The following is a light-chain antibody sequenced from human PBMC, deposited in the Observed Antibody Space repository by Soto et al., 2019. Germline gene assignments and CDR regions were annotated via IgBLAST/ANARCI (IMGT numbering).Light chain of an antibody. CDR1: RNVGDW. V-gene: IGKV1-6*01. CDR3: LQDFNYPWT. J-gene: IGKJ1*01. Sequence: QLTQSPSTLSASIGDRVTITCRASRNVGDWLAWFQQKPGKAPRLLIYAASNLQSGVPSRFNASGSGTDFTLTISSLQPEDSATYFCLQDFNYPWTFGQGTKVEVK. CDR2: AAS.